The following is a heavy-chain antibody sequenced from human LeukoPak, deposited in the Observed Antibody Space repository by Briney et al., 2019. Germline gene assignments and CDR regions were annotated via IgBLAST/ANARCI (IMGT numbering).Heavy chain of an antibody. J-gene: IGHJ4*02. CDR1: GFTFSSYG. CDR2: IWYDGSNK. Sequence: PGRSLRLSCAASGFTFSSYGMHWVRQAPGKGLEWVAVIWYDGSNKYYADSVKGRFTISRDNSKNTLYLQMNSLRAEDTAVYYCARASGHYGDYPFDYWGQRTLVTVSS. V-gene: IGHV3-33*01. D-gene: IGHD4-17*01. CDR3: ARASGHYGDYPFDY.